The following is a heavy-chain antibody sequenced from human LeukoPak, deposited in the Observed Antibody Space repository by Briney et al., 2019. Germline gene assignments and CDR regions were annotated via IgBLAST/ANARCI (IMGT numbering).Heavy chain of an antibody. CDR2: INGSGGST. J-gene: IGHJ6*03. CDR3: ARGLCSSTSCPEYYYYYYYMDV. CDR1: GFTFSSYA. Sequence: GGSLRLSCAASGFTFSSYAMSWVRQAPGKGLEWVSAINGSGGSTYYADSVKGRFTISRDNSKNTLYLQMNSLRAEDTAVYYCARGLCSSTSCPEYYYYYYYMDVWGKGTTVTVSS. D-gene: IGHD2-2*01. V-gene: IGHV3-23*01.